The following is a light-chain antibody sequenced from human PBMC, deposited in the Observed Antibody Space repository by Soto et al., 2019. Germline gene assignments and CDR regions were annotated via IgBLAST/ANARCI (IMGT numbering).Light chain of an antibody. CDR3: QKSSSIPYT. Sequence: DIQMTQSPSSLSASVGDRVTITCRASQTISTYLNWYQQNPGKAPKLLIYAASNLQNGVPSRFSGSGSGTDFTLTISSLQPEEFATDYWQKSSSIPYTFGQGTKLEIK. CDR1: QTISTY. CDR2: AAS. V-gene: IGKV1-39*01. J-gene: IGKJ2*01.